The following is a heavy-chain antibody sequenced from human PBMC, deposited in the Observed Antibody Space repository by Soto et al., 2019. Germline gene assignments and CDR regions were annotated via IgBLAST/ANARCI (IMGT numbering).Heavy chain of an antibody. D-gene: IGHD2-15*01. J-gene: IGHJ5*01. CDR2: TNSDGSST. V-gene: IGHV3-74*01. CDR3: TRDPAPGGWFDY. CDR1: GFTFSSYW. Sequence: EVQLVESGGGLVQPGGSLRLSCAASGFTFSSYWMHWVRQAPGKGLVWVSRTNSDGSSTSYADSVRGRFTISRDNAKNTLYLQMNSLRGEDTAVYHCTRDPAPGGWFDYWGQGTLVTVSS.